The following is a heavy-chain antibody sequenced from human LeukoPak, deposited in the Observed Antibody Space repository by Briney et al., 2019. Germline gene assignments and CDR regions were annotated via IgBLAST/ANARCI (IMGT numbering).Heavy chain of an antibody. D-gene: IGHD3-9*01. CDR2: IHYTGST. Sequence: PSETLSLTCTVSGCSITSSDGICLRQSPGKGLEWIGYIHYTGSTNYNPSLKSRVTMLIDTSKNQFSLKLSPVTAAYTAEYYCARGRYSAGDNWFDPWGQGTLVTVSS. V-gene: IGHV4-59*01. J-gene: IGHJ5*02. CDR1: GCSITSSD. CDR3: ARGRYSAGDNWFDP.